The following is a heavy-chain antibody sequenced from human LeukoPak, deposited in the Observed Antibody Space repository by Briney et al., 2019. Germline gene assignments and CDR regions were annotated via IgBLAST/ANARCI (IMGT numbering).Heavy chain of an antibody. CDR3: TAEKNGSPHY. J-gene: IGHJ4*02. CDR1: GGSISSHY. D-gene: IGHD2-8*01. V-gene: IGHV4-59*11. Sequence: SETLSLTCTVSGGSISSHYWSWIRQPPGKGLEWIAYLFDSVNTKDNPSLQSRVTISLDMSKNEFFLTMTSVTAADTAVYFCTAEKNGSPHYWGQGTQVTVSS. CDR2: LFDSVNT.